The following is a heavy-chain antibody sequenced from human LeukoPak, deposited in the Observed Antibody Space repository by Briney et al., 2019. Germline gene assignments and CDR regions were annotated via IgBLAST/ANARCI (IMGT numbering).Heavy chain of an antibody. CDR1: GFTFSSYL. CDR2: IKQDGSET. D-gene: IGHD6-19*01. Sequence: GGSLRLSCAASGFTFSSYLMAWVRQAPGKGLEWVANIKQDGSETEYVGSLKGRFTISRDNAKNSLFLQMNSLRAEDTAVYYCARWRSGQSEFDYWGQGALVTVSS. CDR3: ARWRSGQSEFDY. J-gene: IGHJ4*02. V-gene: IGHV3-7*01.